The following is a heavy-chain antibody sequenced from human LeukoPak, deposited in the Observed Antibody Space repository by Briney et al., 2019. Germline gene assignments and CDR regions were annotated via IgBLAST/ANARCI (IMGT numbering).Heavy chain of an antibody. V-gene: IGHV3-20*04. D-gene: IGHD6-19*01. CDR1: GFTFSNYW. CDR2: IHWNGGST. Sequence: GGSLRLSCAASGFTFSNYWMSWVRQAPGKGLEWVSGIHWNGGSTGYADSVKGRFTISRDNAKNSLYLQMNSLRAEDTAVYYCARDHQGSSGWHDYWGQGTLVTVSS. J-gene: IGHJ4*02. CDR3: ARDHQGSSGWHDY.